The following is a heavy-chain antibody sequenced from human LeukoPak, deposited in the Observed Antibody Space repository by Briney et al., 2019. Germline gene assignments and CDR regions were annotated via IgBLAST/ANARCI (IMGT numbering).Heavy chain of an antibody. V-gene: IGHV3-23*01. Sequence: GGSLRLTCEASGFTFSSYAMSWVRQAPGKGLECVSAISGSGGSPYYADSVKGRFTISRDTSNNTLHLQMNSLRAEATAYYYCSKTARGGRYCSSTSCYGGFDYWGQGTLVTVSS. J-gene: IGHJ4*02. CDR3: SKTARGGRYCSSTSCYGGFDY. D-gene: IGHD2-2*01. CDR1: GFTFSSYA. CDR2: ISGSGGSP.